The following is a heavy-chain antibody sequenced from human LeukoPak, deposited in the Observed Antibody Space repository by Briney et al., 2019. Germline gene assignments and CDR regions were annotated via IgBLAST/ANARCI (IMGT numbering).Heavy chain of an antibody. Sequence: SETLSLTCTVSGHSINSGYYWGWIRQPPGKGLEWIGSIYRSGSAYYNPSLKSRVTISVDTSKNQFFLRLSSVTAADTAVYFCAKDRYLYSSGWYSAFDIWGQGTMVTVSS. D-gene: IGHD6-19*01. V-gene: IGHV4-38-2*02. CDR3: AKDRYLYSSGWYSAFDI. J-gene: IGHJ3*02. CDR1: GHSINSGYY. CDR2: IYRSGSA.